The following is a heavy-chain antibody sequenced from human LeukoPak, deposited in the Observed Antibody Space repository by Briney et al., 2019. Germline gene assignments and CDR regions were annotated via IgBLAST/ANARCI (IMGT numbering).Heavy chain of an antibody. J-gene: IGHJ6*03. CDR2: ISGSGGST. CDR3: AKDAVAADKYYYYYMDV. Sequence: GGSLRLSCAASGFTFSSYAMHWVRQAPGKGLEWVSAISGSGGSTYYADSVKGRFTISRDNSKNTLYLQMNSLRAEDTAVYYCAKDAVAADKYYYYYMDVWGKGTTVTISS. D-gene: IGHD2-15*01. CDR1: GFTFSSYA. V-gene: IGHV3-23*01.